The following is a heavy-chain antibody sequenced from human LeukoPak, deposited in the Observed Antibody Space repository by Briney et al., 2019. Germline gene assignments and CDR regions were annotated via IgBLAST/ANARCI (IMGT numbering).Heavy chain of an antibody. CDR2: ISAYNGNT. CDR3: ARDVYYDSRGGGY. D-gene: IGHD3-22*01. V-gene: IGHV1-18*01. CDR1: GYTFTSYG. Sequence: ASVKVSCRASGYTFTSYGISWVRQAPGQGLEWMGWISAYNGNTNYVQKLQGRVTMTTDTSTSIAYMELRSLRSDDTAVYYCARDVYYDSRGGGYWGQGTLVIVSS. J-gene: IGHJ4*02.